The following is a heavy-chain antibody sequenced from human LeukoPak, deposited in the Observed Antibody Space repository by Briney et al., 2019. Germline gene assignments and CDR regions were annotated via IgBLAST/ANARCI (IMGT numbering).Heavy chain of an antibody. J-gene: IGHJ4*02. CDR3: ARGASIAAGLHY. CDR1: GXSISSYY. Sequence: PSETLSLTCTVSGXSISSYYWSWIRQPPGKGLEWIGYIYYSGSTNYNPSLKSRVTISVDTSKNQFSLKLSSVTAADTAVYYCARGASIAAGLHYWGQGTLVTVSS. V-gene: IGHV4-59*01. CDR2: IYYSGST. D-gene: IGHD6-6*01.